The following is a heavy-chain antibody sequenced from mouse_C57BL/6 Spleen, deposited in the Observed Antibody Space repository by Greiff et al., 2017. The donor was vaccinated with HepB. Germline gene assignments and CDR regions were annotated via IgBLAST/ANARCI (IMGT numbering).Heavy chain of an antibody. CDR3: ARRASRGYIDV. CDR1: GYTFTDHT. Sequence: VKLQESDAELVKPGASVKISCKVSGYTFTDHTIHWMKQRPEQGLEWIGYISPRDGSTKYNEKFKGKATLTADKSSSTAYMQLNNLTSEDSAVYICARRASRGYIDVWGTGTTVTVSS. J-gene: IGHJ1*03. D-gene: IGHD3-3*01. CDR2: ISPRDGST. V-gene: IGHV1-78*01.